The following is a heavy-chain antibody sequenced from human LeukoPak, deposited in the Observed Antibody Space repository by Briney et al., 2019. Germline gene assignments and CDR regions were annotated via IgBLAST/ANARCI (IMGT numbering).Heavy chain of an antibody. D-gene: IGHD6-19*01. CDR1: GFSVSTNY. CDR2: IHSGSGT. J-gene: IGHJ2*01. Sequence: GGSLRLSCAASGFSVSTNYMTWVRQPPGKGLELVSLIHSGSGTYYSDSVKGRFTISRDISKNTLYLQMNSLRAEDTAVYYCARAYYSSGWFYWYFDLWGRGTLVTVSS. CDR3: ARAYYSSGWFYWYFDL. V-gene: IGHV3-53*01.